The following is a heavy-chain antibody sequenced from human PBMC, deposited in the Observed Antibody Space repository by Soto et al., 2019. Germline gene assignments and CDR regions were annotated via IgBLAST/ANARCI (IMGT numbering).Heavy chain of an antibody. D-gene: IGHD3-10*01. CDR3: ARDLRVLRGDPSGMDV. J-gene: IGHJ6*02. V-gene: IGHV1-2*04. CDR2: INPNSGDT. Sequence: ASVKVSCKASGYTFTAYYLHWVRQAPGQGLEWMGWINPNSGDTNYAQKFQGWVTMTRDTSISTAYMELSRLRSDDTAVYYCARDLRVLRGDPSGMDVWGQGTTVTVSS. CDR1: GYTFTAYY.